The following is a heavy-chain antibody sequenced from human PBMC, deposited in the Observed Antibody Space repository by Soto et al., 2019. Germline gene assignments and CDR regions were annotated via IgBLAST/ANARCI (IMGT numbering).Heavy chain of an antibody. CDR3: ARENRDDYNPFDY. V-gene: IGHV1-2*02. J-gene: IGHJ4*02. CDR1: GYTFTGYY. D-gene: IGHD4-4*01. Sequence: QVQLVQSGAEVKKPGASVKVSCKASGYTFTGYYMHWVRQAPGQGLEWMGWINPNSGGTNYAQKFQGSVTMTRDSAIRPVYMELSRLRSDDTGVYFCARENRDDYNPFDYWGQGTLVTVSS. CDR2: INPNSGGT.